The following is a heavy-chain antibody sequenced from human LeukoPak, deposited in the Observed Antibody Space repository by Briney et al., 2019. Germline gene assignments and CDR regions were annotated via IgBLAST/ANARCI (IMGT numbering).Heavy chain of an antibody. Sequence: PSGTLSLTCTVSGGSISSYYWSWIRQPPEKGLEWIGYIYYSGSTNYNPSLKSRVTISVDTSKNQFSLKLSSVTAADTAVYYCARAPGYSSSWYYYMDVWGKGTTVTVSS. D-gene: IGHD6-13*01. CDR1: GGSISSYY. CDR2: IYYSGST. CDR3: ARAPGYSSSWYYYMDV. J-gene: IGHJ6*03. V-gene: IGHV4-59*01.